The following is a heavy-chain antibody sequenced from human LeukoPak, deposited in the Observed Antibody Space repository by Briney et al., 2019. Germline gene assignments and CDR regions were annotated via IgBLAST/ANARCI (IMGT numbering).Heavy chain of an antibody. CDR2: ISAYNGNT. CDR3: ARARYCSSTRCYGPEDDAFDI. D-gene: IGHD2-2*01. V-gene: IGHV1-18*01. CDR1: GYTFTSYG. Sequence: ASVKVSCKASGYTFTSYGISWVRQAPGQGLEWMVWISAYNGNTNYAQKFQGGVTMTTDTSTSTAYMELRSLRYDDTALYYCARARYCSSTRCYGPEDDAFDIWGQGTTVTVSS. J-gene: IGHJ3*02.